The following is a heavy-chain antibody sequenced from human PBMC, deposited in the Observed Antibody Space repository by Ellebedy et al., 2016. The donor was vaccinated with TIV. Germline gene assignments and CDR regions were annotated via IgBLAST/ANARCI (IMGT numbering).Heavy chain of an antibody. CDR2: ISAYNGNT. D-gene: IGHD6-13*01. CDR1: GYTFTSYG. CDR3: AREGESSSWYYHYYYGMDV. J-gene: IGHJ6*02. V-gene: IGHV1-18*01. Sequence: AASVKVSCKASGYTFTSYGISWVRQAPGQGLEWMGWISAYNGNTNYAQKLQGRVTMTTDTSTSTAYMELRSLRSDDTAVYYCAREGESSSWYYHYYYGMDVWGQGTTVTVSS.